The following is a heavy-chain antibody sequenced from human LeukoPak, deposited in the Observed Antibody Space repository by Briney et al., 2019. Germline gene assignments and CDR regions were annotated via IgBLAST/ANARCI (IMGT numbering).Heavy chain of an antibody. Sequence: SETLSLTCSVSGASMSASTYYWAWVRQPPGEGLDWIASINYSGRTYYSSSLMSRVTISLDMSKSQFSLQLSSVTAADTAVYYCTRLSTGSGNYFDYWGLGTLVTVSS. V-gene: IGHV4-39*07. J-gene: IGHJ4*02. CDR2: INYSGRT. D-gene: IGHD1-26*01. CDR1: GASMSASTYY. CDR3: TRLSTGSGNYFDY.